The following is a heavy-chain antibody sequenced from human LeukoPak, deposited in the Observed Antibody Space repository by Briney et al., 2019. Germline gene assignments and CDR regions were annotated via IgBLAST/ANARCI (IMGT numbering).Heavy chain of an antibody. Sequence: GGSLRLSCAASGFTFSSYGVHWVRQAPGKGLEWVAVISYDGSNKYYADSVKGRFTISRDNSKNTLYLQMNSLRAEDTAVYYCAKCRVATIGGPYYYYGMDVWGKGTTVTVSS. J-gene: IGHJ6*04. CDR1: GFTFSSYG. CDR2: ISYDGSNK. D-gene: IGHD5-12*01. V-gene: IGHV3-30*18. CDR3: AKCRVATIGGPYYYYGMDV.